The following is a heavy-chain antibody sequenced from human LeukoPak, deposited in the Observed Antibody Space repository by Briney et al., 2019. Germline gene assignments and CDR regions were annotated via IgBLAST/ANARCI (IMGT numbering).Heavy chain of an antibody. CDR1: GFTFSNHA. V-gene: IGHV3-13*01. D-gene: IGHD1-26*01. CDR2: IGTAGDT. CDR3: VRQQTPHGNFDY. J-gene: IGHJ4*02. Sequence: GGSLRLSCATSGFTFSNHAMHWVRQPTGKGLEWVSAIGTAGDTFYPGSVKGRFTISRENAKNSLSLQMNSLRAEDTAVYYCVRQQTPHGNFDYWGQGTLVTVSS.